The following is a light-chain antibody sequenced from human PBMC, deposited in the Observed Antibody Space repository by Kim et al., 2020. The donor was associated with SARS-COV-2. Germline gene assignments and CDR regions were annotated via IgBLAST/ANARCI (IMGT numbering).Light chain of an antibody. CDR1: SSDVGGYNY. J-gene: IGLJ2*01. CDR2: EVS. CDR3: SSYAGSNLGV. Sequence: GQSVTISCTGTSSDVGGYNYVSWYQQHPGKAPKLMIYEVSKRPSGVPDRFSGSKSGNTASLTVSGLQAEDEADYYCSSYAGSNLGVFGGGTQLTVL. V-gene: IGLV2-8*01.